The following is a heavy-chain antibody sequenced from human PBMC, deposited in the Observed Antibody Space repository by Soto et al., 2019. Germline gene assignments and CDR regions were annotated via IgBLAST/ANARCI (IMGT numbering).Heavy chain of an antibody. CDR3: ARDPPTGTTLDWADS. J-gene: IGHJ4*02. CDR2: ISSSGSFK. V-gene: IGHV3-21*01. D-gene: IGHD1-7*01. Sequence: GGSLRLSCAASGFSFSSDSMGWVRQAPGKGLEWVSSISSSGSFKNYADSVKGRFTISRDNAKNSLYLQMSGLKDEDTAGYYCARDPPTGTTLDWADSWGQGTLVTV. CDR1: GFSFSSDS.